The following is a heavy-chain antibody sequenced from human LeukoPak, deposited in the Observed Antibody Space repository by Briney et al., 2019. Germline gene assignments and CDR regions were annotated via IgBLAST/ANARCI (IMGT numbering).Heavy chain of an antibody. V-gene: IGHV1-8*03. J-gene: IGHJ3*02. CDR3: VRIDYSNAFDI. Sequence: ASVKVSCKASGYTFTNYINWVRQATGQGLEWMGWMNPKTGNTGSAQKLQGRVTISGNTSISTAYMELSSLRSEDTAVYYCVRIDYSNAFDIWGQGTMVTVSS. CDR2: MNPKTGNT. D-gene: IGHD4-11*01. CDR1: GYTFTNY.